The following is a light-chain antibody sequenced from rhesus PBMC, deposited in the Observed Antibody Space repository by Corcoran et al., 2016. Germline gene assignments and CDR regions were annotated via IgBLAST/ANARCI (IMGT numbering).Light chain of an antibody. CDR1: QSVSRS. CDR3: QQYSNWPWT. CDR2: DAS. J-gene: IGKJ1*01. V-gene: IGKV3-35*01. Sequence: EIVLTQSPATLSLSPGERATLSCRASQSVSRSVIWYQQKPGQGLRLLIYDASTRATGIPDRFSGSGSGTDFTLSINNLEPEGVGVYYCQQYSNWPWTFGQGTKVEIK.